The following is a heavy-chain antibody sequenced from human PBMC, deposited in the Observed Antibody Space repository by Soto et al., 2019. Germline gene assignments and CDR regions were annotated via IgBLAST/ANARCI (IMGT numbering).Heavy chain of an antibody. CDR3: ARDGSRGYDIDV. Sequence: EVQVVAAGGGLIQPGGSLRLSCAGSGFDFSNYNMYWVRQAPGKGLEWISYISNTARTIFYADSVKGRFTISRDNARNSLFLQMNSLRDEDTAVYYCARDGSRGYDIDVWGQGTTVTVSS. CDR2: ISNTARTI. V-gene: IGHV3-48*02. CDR1: GFDFSNYN. D-gene: IGHD1-1*01. J-gene: IGHJ6*02.